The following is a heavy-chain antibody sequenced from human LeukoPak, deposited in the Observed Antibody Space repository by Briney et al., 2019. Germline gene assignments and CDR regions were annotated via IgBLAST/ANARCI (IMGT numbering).Heavy chain of an antibody. CDR2: INPNSGGT. J-gene: IGHJ4*02. CDR3: ARLTTAAVAGKKITDY. D-gene: IGHD6-19*01. Sequence: ASVKVSCKASGYTFTGDYMHWVRQAPGQGLEWMGRINPNSGGTNYAQKFQGRVTMTRDTSISTAYMELSRLRSDDTAVYYCARLTTAAVAGKKITDYWGQGTLVTVSS. CDR1: GYTFTGDY. V-gene: IGHV1-2*06.